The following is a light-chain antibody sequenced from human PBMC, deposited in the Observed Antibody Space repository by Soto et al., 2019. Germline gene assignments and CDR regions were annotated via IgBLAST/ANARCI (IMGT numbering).Light chain of an antibody. V-gene: IGLV2-14*01. J-gene: IGLJ1*01. CDR1: SSDVGGYNY. CDR2: DVS. Sequence: QSVLTQPASVSGSPGQSIAISCTGTSSDVGGYNYVSWYQQHPGKAPKLMVYDVSNRPSGVSNRFSGSKSGNTASLTISGLQAEDEADYYCSSNTSSNTYVFGTGTKVTVL. CDR3: SSNTSSNTYV.